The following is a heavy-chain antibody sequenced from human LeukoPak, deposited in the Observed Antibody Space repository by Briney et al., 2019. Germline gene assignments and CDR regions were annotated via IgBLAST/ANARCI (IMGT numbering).Heavy chain of an antibody. J-gene: IGHJ4*02. Sequence: PGGSLRLSCAASGFTFSSYSMNWVRQPPGKGLEWIGEINHSGSTNYNPPLKSRVTISVDTSKNQFSLKLSSVTAADTAVYYCARSWGRFDYWGQGTLVTVSS. CDR3: ARSWGRFDY. D-gene: IGHD3-16*01. CDR2: INHSGST. V-gene: IGHV4-34*01. CDR1: GFTFSSYS.